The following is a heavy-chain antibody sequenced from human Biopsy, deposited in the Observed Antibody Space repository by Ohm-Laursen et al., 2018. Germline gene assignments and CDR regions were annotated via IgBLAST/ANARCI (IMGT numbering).Heavy chain of an antibody. D-gene: IGHD3-22*01. CDR1: GDSISSYY. J-gene: IGHJ2*01. Sequence: TLSLTCAVSGDSISSYYWSWIRQPPGKGLEWIGYVYYTGSTDYNPSLQSRVTISVDTSKDHFSLRLRSVTPADTAIYYCARDRGYYSDRTVPGYFDLWGRGTLVTVSS. V-gene: IGHV4-59*01. CDR2: VYYTGST. CDR3: ARDRGYYSDRTVPGYFDL.